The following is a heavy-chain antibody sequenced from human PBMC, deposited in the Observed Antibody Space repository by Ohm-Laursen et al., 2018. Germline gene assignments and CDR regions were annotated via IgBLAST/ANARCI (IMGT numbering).Heavy chain of an antibody. CDR2: IYYSGST. CDR3: ARALGGYPISYYYGMDV. Sequence: GTLSLTCTVSGGSISSYYWSWIRQPPGKGLEWIGYIYYSGSTNYNPSLKSRVTIPVDTSKNQFSLKLSSVTVADTAVYYCARALGGYPISYYYGMDVWGQGTTVTVSS. V-gene: IGHV4-59*01. J-gene: IGHJ6*02. CDR1: GGSISSYY. D-gene: IGHD7-27*01.